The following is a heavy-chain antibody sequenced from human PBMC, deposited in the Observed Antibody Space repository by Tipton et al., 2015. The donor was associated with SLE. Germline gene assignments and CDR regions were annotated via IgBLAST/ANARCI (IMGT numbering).Heavy chain of an antibody. CDR1: GGSISSSSYY. Sequence: TLSLTCTVSGGSISSSSYYWGWIRQPPGKGLEWIGNIYYSGSTNYNPSLKSRVTISVDTTKNQFSLKLSSVTAADTAVYSCARVRHGYSNYAFDIWGQGTMVTVSS. CDR2: IYYSGST. D-gene: IGHD5-24*01. V-gene: IGHV4-61*05. CDR3: ARVRHGYSNYAFDI. J-gene: IGHJ3*02.